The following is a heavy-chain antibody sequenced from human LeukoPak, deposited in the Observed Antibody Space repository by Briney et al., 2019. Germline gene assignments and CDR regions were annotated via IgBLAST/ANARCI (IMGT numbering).Heavy chain of an antibody. D-gene: IGHD5-12*01. CDR2: ISGSGGAT. CDR1: GFTFSNYA. Sequence: GGSLRLSCAASGFTFSNYAMSWVRQAPGRGLEWVSVISGSGGATYCADSVKGRFTISRDNSKNTLYLQMNSLRAEDTAVYYCAKDGVATITFDYWGQGTLVTVSS. CDR3: AKDGVATITFDY. V-gene: IGHV3-23*01. J-gene: IGHJ4*02.